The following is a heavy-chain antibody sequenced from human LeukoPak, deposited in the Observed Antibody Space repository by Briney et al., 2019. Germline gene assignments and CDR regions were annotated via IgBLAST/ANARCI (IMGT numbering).Heavy chain of an antibody. CDR3: ARQGRIAAAGRARHLDY. V-gene: IGHV4-59*01. Sequence: SETLSLTCTVSGGSISSYYWSWIRQPPGKGLEWIGYIYYSGSTNYNPSLKSRVTISVDTSKNQFSLKLSSVTAADTAVYYCARQGRIAAAGRARHLDYWGQGTLVTVSS. J-gene: IGHJ4*02. CDR1: GGSISSYY. D-gene: IGHD6-13*01. CDR2: IYYSGST.